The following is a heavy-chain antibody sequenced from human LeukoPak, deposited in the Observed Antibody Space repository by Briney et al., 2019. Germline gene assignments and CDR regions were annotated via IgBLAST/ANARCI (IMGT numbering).Heavy chain of an antibody. CDR3: ARDFLYYDSSGYYHDAFDI. Sequence: SETLSLTCTVSGGSISSSSYYWGWIRQPPGKGLEWIGGIYYSGSIYYNPSLKSRVTISVDTSKNQFSLKLSSVTAADTAVYYCARDFLYYDSSGYYHDAFDIWGQGTMVTVSS. CDR1: GGSISSSSYY. J-gene: IGHJ3*02. V-gene: IGHV4-39*02. D-gene: IGHD3-22*01. CDR2: IYYSGSI.